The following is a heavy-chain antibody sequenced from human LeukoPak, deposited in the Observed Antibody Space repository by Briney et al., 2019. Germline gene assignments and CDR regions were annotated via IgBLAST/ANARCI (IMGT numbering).Heavy chain of an antibody. V-gene: IGHV3-48*03. CDR2: ISSSGSTI. CDR3: ANGLDYYDSSGYLDY. Sequence: PGGSLRLSCAASGFTFSSYEMNWVRQAPGKGLEWVSYISSSGSTIYYADSVKGRFTISRDNAKNSLYLQMNSLRAEDTAVYYCANGLDYYDSSGYLDYWGQGTLVTVSS. J-gene: IGHJ4*02. D-gene: IGHD3-22*01. CDR1: GFTFSSYE.